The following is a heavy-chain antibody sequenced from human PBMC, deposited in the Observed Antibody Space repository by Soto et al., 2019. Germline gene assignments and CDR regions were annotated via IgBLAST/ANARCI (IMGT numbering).Heavy chain of an antibody. CDR3: AKGTAEIGTFDY. CDR1: GFTFNNYA. D-gene: IGHD6-13*01. Sequence: EVQLLKCGGGLVQPGGSLRVSCAASGFTFNNYAMSWVRQAPGKGLEWVSTISGTGGSTYHADSVKGRFTISRDNSKNTLYLQMNSLRAEDTAVYYCAKGTAEIGTFDYWGQGSLVTVSS. V-gene: IGHV3-23*01. CDR2: ISGTGGST. J-gene: IGHJ4*02.